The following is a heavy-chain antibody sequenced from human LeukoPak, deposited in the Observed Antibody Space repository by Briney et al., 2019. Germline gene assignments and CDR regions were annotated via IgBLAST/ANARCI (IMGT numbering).Heavy chain of an antibody. CDR1: GFIFSLYC. CDR3: VRDFRSADY. V-gene: IGHV3-74*01. Sequence: GGSLRLSCAASGFIFSLYCMHWVRQAPGKGPMWVSRICPDGTGISYADSVKARFTTSRDNAKNTVYLQMNGLREEDTAVYYCVRDFRSADYWGQGTLVTVSP. CDR2: ICPDGTGI. J-gene: IGHJ4*02.